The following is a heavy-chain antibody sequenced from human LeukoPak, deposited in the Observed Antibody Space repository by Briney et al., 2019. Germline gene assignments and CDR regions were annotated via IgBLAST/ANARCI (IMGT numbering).Heavy chain of an antibody. J-gene: IGHJ4*02. CDR2: IKTDGSII. D-gene: IGHD1-26*01. CDR3: ARAGSYRFDY. V-gene: IGHV3-74*01. Sequence: GGSLRLSCAASGFTFTSYWMHWVRQAPGKGLVWVSRIKTDGSIINYADSVKGRFTISRDDAKNTLYLRMNSLRAEDTAVYYCARAGSYRFDYWGLGTLVTVSS. CDR1: GFTFTSYW.